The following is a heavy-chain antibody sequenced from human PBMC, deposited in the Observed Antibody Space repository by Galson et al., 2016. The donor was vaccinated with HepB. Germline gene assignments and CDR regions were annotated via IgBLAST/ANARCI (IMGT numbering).Heavy chain of an antibody. CDR3: ASTTYGDYRYY. CDR1: GGTFSSYA. Sequence: SVKVSCKASGGTFSSYALNWVRQAPGQGLEWMGGIIPVFRTADYAQKFQGRVTITADESTNTAYMELSSLTSEDTAVYYCASTTYGDYRYYWGQGTLVTVSS. J-gene: IGHJ4*02. CDR2: IIPVFRTA. D-gene: IGHD4-17*01. V-gene: IGHV1-69*13.